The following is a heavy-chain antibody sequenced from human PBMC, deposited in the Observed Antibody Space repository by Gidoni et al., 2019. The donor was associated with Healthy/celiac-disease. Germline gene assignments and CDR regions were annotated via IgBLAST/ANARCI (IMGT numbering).Heavy chain of an antibody. V-gene: IGHV4-61*02. CDR3: ARDIGSSGWYLWFDP. Sequence: QVQLQESGPGLVQPSQTLSLTCTVSGGSISSGSYYWSWIRQPAGKGLEWIGRIYTSGSTNYNPSLKSRVTMSVDTSKNQFSLKLSSVTAADTAVYYCARDIGSSGWYLWFDPWGQGTLVTVSS. CDR2: IYTSGST. D-gene: IGHD6-19*01. CDR1: GGSISSGSYY. J-gene: IGHJ5*02.